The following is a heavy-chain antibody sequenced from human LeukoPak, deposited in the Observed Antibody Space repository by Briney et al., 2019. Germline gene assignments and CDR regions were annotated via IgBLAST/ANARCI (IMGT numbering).Heavy chain of an antibody. J-gene: IGHJ6*03. CDR2: IYYSGST. CDR3: ARQAPNYYYYYYMDV. V-gene: IGHV4-59*08. CDR1: GGSISSYY. Sequence: SETLSLTCTASGGSISSYYWSWIRQPPGKGLEWIGYIYYSGSTNYNPSLKSRVTISVDTSKNQFSLKLSSVTAADTAVYYCARQAPNYYYYYYMDVWGKGTTVTVSS.